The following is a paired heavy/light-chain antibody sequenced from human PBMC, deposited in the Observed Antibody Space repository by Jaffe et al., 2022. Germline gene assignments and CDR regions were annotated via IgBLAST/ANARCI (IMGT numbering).Heavy chain of an antibody. CDR2: ITSSSYYI. CDR3: ARDRAKGLVSIDY. Sequence: EVQLVESGGGLVKPGGSLRLSCAASGFTFSTYTMNWVRQAPGKGLEWVSSITSSSYYIYYADSVKGRFTISRDNANNSVYLQMNSLRAEDTAVYYCARDRAKGLVSIDYWGQGTLVTVSS. J-gene: IGHJ4*02. D-gene: IGHD5-12*01. CDR1: GFTFSTYT. V-gene: IGHV3-21*01.
Light chain of an antibody. V-gene: IGKV1-39*01. CDR2: AAS. J-gene: IGKJ1*01. CDR1: QNISSY. Sequence: DIQMTQSPSSLSASVGDRVTITCRASQNISSYLNWYQQKPGKAPKLLIYAASSLESGVPSRFSGSGSGTDFTLTISSLQPEDFATYYCQQSYNTPRTFGQGTKVEIK. CDR3: QQSYNTPRT.